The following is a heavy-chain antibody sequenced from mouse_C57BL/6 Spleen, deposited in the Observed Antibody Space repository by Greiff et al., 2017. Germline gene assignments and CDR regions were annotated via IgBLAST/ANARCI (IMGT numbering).Heavy chain of an antibody. J-gene: IGHJ2*01. V-gene: IGHV1-82*01. CDR1: GYAFSSSW. D-gene: IGHD2-4*01. CDR3: ARRYYDYDEVLDY. CDR2: IYPGDGDT. Sequence: VQLQQSGPELVKPGASVKISCKASGYAFSSSWMNWVKQRPGKGLEWIGRIYPGDGDTNYNGKFKGKATLTADKSSSTAYMQLSSLTSEDSAVYFCARRYYDYDEVLDYWGQGTTLTVSS.